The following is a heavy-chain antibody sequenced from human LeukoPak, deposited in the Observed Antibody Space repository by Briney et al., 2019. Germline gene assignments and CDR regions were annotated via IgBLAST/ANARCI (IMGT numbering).Heavy chain of an antibody. CDR1: GYTFTSYG. V-gene: IGHV1-18*01. D-gene: IGHD3-16*02. J-gene: IGHJ4*02. CDR2: ISAYNGNT. CDR3: ARVSWGYYDYVWGSYPTRGEFDY. Sequence: ASVKVSCKASGYTFTSYGISWVRQAPGQGLEWMGWISAYNGNTNYAQKLQGGVTMTTDTSTSTAYMELRSLRSDDTAVYYCARVSWGYYDYVWGSYPTRGEFDYWGQGTLVTVSS.